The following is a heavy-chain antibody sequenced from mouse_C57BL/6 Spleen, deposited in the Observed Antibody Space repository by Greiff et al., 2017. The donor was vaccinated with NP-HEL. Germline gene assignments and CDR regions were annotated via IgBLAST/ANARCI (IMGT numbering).Heavy chain of an antibody. Sequence: VQLQQSGPELVKPGASVKISCTASGYSFTGYYMNWVQQSPEKSLEWIGEINPSTGGTSYTQPFKAQATLTVDKSSSTAYMQLKSLTSEDSAVYYCSRGDSSGYVDYWGQGTTLTVSS. CDR2: INPSTGGT. CDR3: SRGDSSGYVDY. V-gene: IGHV1-42*01. CDR1: GYSFTGYY. D-gene: IGHD3-2*02. J-gene: IGHJ2*01.